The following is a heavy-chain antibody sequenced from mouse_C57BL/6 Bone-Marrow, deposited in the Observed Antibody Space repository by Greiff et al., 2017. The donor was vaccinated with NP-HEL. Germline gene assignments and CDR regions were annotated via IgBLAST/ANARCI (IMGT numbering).Heavy chain of an antibody. D-gene: IGHD2-3*01. CDR1: GYTFTDYN. CDR2: INPNNGGT. Sequence: VQLQQSGPELVKPGASVKMSCKASGYTFTDYNMHWVKQSHGKSLEWIGNINPNNGGTSYNQKFKGKATLTVNKSSRTAYMELRSLTSAESAVYYCAGGGRWLLRGYWGQGTT. J-gene: IGHJ2*01. CDR3: AGGGRWLLRGY. V-gene: IGHV1-22*01.